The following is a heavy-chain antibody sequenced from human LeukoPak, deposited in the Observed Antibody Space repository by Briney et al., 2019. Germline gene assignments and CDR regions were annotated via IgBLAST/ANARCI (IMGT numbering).Heavy chain of an antibody. Sequence: PSETLSLTCTVSGGSINHYHWSWIRQPAGKGLELIGRIHTSGSTKYNPSLKSRVTMSLDTSKNQFSLKLSSVTAADTAVYYCARLADPWGQGTLVTVSS. CDR1: GGSINHYH. CDR2: IHTSGST. CDR3: ARLADP. J-gene: IGHJ5*02. V-gene: IGHV4-4*07.